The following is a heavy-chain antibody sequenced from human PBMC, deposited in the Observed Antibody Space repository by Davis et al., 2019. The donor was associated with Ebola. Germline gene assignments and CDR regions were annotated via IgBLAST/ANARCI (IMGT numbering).Heavy chain of an antibody. Sequence: ASVKVSCKASGYTFTGYYMHWVRQAPGQGLEWMGRINPNSGGTNYAQKFQGRVTMTRGTSISTAYMELSRLRSDDTAVYYCARGMSLSMIVVVITPFDLWGRGTLVTVSS. CDR2: INPNSGGT. D-gene: IGHD3-22*01. CDR3: ARGMSLSMIVVVITPFDL. J-gene: IGHJ2*01. CDR1: GYTFTGYY. V-gene: IGHV1-2*06.